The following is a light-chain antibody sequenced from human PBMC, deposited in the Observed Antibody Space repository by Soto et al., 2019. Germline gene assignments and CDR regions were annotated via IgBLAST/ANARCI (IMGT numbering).Light chain of an antibody. Sequence: QSVLTQPPSASGTPGQRVTISCSGSSSNIGSNYVYWYQQLPATAPKLLIYSNNQRPSGVPDRFSGSKSGTPASLAISGLRSEDEADYYCASWDDSLSGWVFGGGTKLTVL. CDR1: SSNIGSNY. CDR2: SNN. J-gene: IGLJ3*02. CDR3: ASWDDSLSGWV. V-gene: IGLV1-47*02.